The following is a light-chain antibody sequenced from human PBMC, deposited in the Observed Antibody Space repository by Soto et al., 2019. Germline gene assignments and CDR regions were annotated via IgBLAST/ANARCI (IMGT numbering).Light chain of an antibody. Sequence: DIQLTQSPSSLSASVGDRVTITCRASQNINNNLNWYQQKPGKAPKVLIYTASNLQSGAPSRFSGSGSGTDFTLTISSLQPEDFATYYCQQSSKTFITFDQGTRLEIK. V-gene: IGKV1-39*01. CDR1: QNINNN. CDR2: TAS. CDR3: QQSSKTFIT. J-gene: IGKJ5*01.